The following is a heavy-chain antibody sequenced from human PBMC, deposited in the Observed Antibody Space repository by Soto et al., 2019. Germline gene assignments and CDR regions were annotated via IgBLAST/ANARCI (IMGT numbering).Heavy chain of an antibody. J-gene: IGHJ6*02. CDR3: ARHGVESYDILTGSIRRSMDV. Sequence: PGESLKISCKGSGYSFTSYWIGWVRQMPGKGLEWMGIIYPGDSDTRYSPSFQGQVTISADKSISTAYLQWSSLKASDTAMYYCARHGVESYDILTGSIRRSMDVWGQGTTVTVSS. V-gene: IGHV5-51*01. D-gene: IGHD3-9*01. CDR2: IYPGDSDT. CDR1: GYSFTSYW.